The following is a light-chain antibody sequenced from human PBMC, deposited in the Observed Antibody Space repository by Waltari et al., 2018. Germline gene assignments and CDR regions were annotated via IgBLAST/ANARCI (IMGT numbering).Light chain of an antibody. CDR2: GAS. J-gene: IGKJ1*01. Sequence: EIVLTPSPGTLSLSPGERATLSCRASQSVSSSYLAWYQQKPGQAPRLLIYGASSRATGIPDRFRGSGSGTDFTLTISRLEPEDFAVYYCQQYGSSPKTFDQGTKVEIK. V-gene: IGKV3-20*01. CDR3: QQYGSSPKT. CDR1: QSVSSSY.